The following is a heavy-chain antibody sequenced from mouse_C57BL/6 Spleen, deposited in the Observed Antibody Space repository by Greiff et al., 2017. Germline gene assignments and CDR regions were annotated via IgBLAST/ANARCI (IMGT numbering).Heavy chain of an antibody. CDR1: GYTFTSYW. V-gene: IGHV1-64*01. CDR2: IHPNSGST. D-gene: IGHD1-1*01. J-gene: IGHJ2*01. Sequence: QVQLQQPGAELVKPGASVKLSCKASGYTFTSYWMHWVKQRPGQGLEWIGMIHPNSGSTNYNEKFKSKATLTVDKSSSTAYMQLSSLTSEDSAVYYCARSGGFIEGFDYWGQGTTLTVSS. CDR3: ARSGGFIEGFDY.